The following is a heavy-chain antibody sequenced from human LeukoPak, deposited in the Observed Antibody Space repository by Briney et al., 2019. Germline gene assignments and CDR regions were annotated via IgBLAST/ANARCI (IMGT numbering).Heavy chain of an antibody. D-gene: IGHD6-19*01. CDR1: GFTFSSYA. J-gene: IGHJ4*02. Sequence: GGSLRLSCAASGFTFSSYAMHWVRQAPGKGLEWVAVISYDGSNKYYADSVKGRFTISRDNSKNTLYLQMNSLRAEDTAVYYCARDRLAVAGTGTFDYWGQGTLVTVSS. CDR2: ISYDGSNK. V-gene: IGHV3-30-3*01. CDR3: ARDRLAVAGTGTFDY.